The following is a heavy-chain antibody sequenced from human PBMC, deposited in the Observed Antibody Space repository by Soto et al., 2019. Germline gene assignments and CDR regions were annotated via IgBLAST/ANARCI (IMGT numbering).Heavy chain of an antibody. CDR1: GYTFTSYY. CDR2: INPSGCST. Sequence: QVQLVQSGAEVKKPGASVKVSGKASGYTFTSYYMHCVRQAPGQGLEWIGIINPSGCSTSYAQKLQGRVTMTRDTSTSTVCVEFSSLISELTAVYYCAREPNGGLGIDYRGQGILVTLSS. D-gene: IGHD3-10*01. J-gene: IGHJ4*02. V-gene: IGHV1-46*03. CDR3: AREPNGGLGIDY.